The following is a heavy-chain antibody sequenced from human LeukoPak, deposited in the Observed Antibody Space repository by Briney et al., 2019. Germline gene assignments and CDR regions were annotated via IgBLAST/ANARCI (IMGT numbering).Heavy chain of an antibody. D-gene: IGHD1-1*01. CDR1: GYTFTSYG. CDR3: ARDHNWVVDY. J-gene: IGHJ4*02. CDR2: ISTYNGDT. V-gene: IGHV1-18*01. Sequence: GASVKVSCKASGYTFTSYGISWVRQAPGQGLEWMGWISTYNGDTNYAQKLQGRVTMTTDTSTSTAYMALRSLRSDDTAVYYCARDHNWVVDYWGQGTLVTVSS.